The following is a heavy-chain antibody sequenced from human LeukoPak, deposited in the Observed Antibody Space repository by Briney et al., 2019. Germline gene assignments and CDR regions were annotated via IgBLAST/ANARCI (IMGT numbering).Heavy chain of an antibody. CDR2: VYPGDSDT. D-gene: IGHD1-26*01. Sequence: GESLKISCKGSGYRCTGYWIAWVRQMPGKGLEWMGIVYPGDSDTRYSPSFQGQVTMSADKSISTAYLQWSSLEASDTAIYYCARGNGLGTTYAFDVWGQGTMVTVS. CDR3: ARGNGLGTTYAFDV. V-gene: IGHV5-51*01. CDR1: GYRCTGYW. J-gene: IGHJ3*01.